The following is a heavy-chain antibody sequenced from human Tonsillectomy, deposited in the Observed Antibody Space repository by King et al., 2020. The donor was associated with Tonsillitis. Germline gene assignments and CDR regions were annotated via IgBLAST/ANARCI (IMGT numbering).Heavy chain of an antibody. J-gene: IGHJ4*02. D-gene: IGHD3-22*01. CDR2: IKQDVSEK. CDR1: GFTFSTYW. Sequence: VQLVESGGGLVQPGGSLRLSCAASGFTFSTYWMTWVRQAPGKGLEWVANIKQDVSEKYYVDSVKGRFTISRDNAKNSLYLQMKSLRAEDTAVYYCASYYDSSGSSGFDYWGQGTLVTVSS. V-gene: IGHV3-7*01. CDR3: ASYYDSSGSSGFDY.